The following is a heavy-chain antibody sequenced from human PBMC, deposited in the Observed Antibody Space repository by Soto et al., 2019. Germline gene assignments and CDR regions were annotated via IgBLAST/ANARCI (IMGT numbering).Heavy chain of an antibody. CDR3: ARDQRFGESYNGGMDV. CDR1: GFTFNSYG. J-gene: IGHJ6*02. Sequence: QVQLVESGGGVVQPGRSLRLSCAASGFTFNSYGMHWFRQSPGKGPEWVAVIWSDGSNKSYADSVKGRFTISRDNSKNTLYLQMNTLRVEDTAVYYCARDQRFGESYNGGMDVWGQGATVTVSS. V-gene: IGHV3-33*01. CDR2: IWSDGSNK. D-gene: IGHD3-10*01.